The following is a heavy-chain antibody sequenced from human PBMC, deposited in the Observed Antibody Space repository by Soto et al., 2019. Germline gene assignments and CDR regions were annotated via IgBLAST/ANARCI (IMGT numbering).Heavy chain of an antibody. CDR3: ASSLHYGYYNELYFDL. CDR1: GGTFSSYT. D-gene: IGHD4-17*01. V-gene: IGHV1-69*02. CDR2: IIPILGIA. Sequence: QVQLVQSGAEVKKPGSSVKVSCKASGGTFSSYTISWVRQAPGQGLEWMGRIIPILGIANYAQKFQGRVTITADKSTSTAYMELSSLRSEDTAVYYCASSLHYGYYNELYFDLWGRGTLVTVSS. J-gene: IGHJ2*01.